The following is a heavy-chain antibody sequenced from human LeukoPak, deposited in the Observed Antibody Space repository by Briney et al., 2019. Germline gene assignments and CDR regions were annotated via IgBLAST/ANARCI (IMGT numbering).Heavy chain of an antibody. CDR3: AKDRTDTAMVIDPSFDY. CDR1: EFTFSSYA. D-gene: IGHD5-18*01. Sequence: PGGSLRLSCAASEFTFSSYAMSWVRQAPGKGLEWVSAISGSGGSTYYADSVKGRFTISRDNSKNTLYLQMNSLRAEDTAVYYCAKDRTDTAMVIDPSFDYWGQGTLVTVSS. V-gene: IGHV3-23*01. J-gene: IGHJ4*02. CDR2: ISGSGGST.